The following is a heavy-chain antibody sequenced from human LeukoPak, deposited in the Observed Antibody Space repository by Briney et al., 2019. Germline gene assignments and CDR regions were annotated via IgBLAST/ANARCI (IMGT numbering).Heavy chain of an antibody. Sequence: SETLSLTCTVSGGSISGYYWSWFRQPPGKGLEWIGDIYYSGSTNYNPSLKSRVTISVDTSKNQLSLRLSSVTAADTAVYYCVRANHFDYWGQGTPVTVSS. CDR2: IYYSGST. CDR3: VRANHFDY. V-gene: IGHV4-59*01. J-gene: IGHJ4*02. D-gene: IGHD1-14*01. CDR1: GGSISGYY.